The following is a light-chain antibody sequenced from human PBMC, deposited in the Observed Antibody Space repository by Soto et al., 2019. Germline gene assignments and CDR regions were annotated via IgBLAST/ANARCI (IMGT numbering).Light chain of an antibody. CDR1: QSVSSN. Sequence: EIVLTQSPATLSVSPGERATLSCRASQSVSSNLAWYQQKPGQAPRVLIYAASSRATGIPDRFSGSGSGTDFTLTISSLQPDDFATYYCQYDSSFGQGTK. CDR3: QYDSS. J-gene: IGKJ2*03. CDR2: AAS. V-gene: IGKV3D-15*01.